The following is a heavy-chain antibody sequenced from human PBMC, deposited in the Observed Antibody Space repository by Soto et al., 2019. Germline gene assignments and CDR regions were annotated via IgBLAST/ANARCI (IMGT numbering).Heavy chain of an antibody. CDR3: ARTRQVEMATISDY. D-gene: IGHD5-12*01. V-gene: IGHV1-69*12. CDR2: IIPIFGTA. Sequence: QVQLVPSGAEVKKPGSSVKVSCKASGGTFSSYAISWVRQAPGQGLEWMGGIIPIFGTANYAQKFQGRVTITADESTSTAYMELSSLRSEDTAVYYCARTRQVEMATISDYWGQGTLVTVSS. J-gene: IGHJ4*02. CDR1: GGTFSSYA.